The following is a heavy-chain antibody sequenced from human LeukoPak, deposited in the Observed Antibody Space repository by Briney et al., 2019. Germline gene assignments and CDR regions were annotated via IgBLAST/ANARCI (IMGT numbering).Heavy chain of an antibody. V-gene: IGHV4-39*01. CDR3: ARPRRIAAAGTSLYAFDI. D-gene: IGHD6-13*01. Sequence: PSETLSLTCAVYGGSFSGYYWGWIRQPPGKGLEWIGSIYYSGSTYYNPSLKSRVTISVDTSKNQFSLKLSSVTAADTAVYYCARPRRIAAAGTSLYAFDIWGQGTMVTVSS. CDR2: IYYSGST. CDR1: GGSFSGYY. J-gene: IGHJ3*02.